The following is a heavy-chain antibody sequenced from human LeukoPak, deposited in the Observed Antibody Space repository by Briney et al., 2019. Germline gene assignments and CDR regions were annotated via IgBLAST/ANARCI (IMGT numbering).Heavy chain of an antibody. CDR2: MNPNSGKT. D-gene: IGHD5-24*01. J-gene: IGHJ4*02. CDR1: GYTFTSYD. Sequence: ASVKVSCKASGYTFTSYDINWVRQATGQGLEWMGYMNPNSGKTEYAQKFQGRVTMTADTSISTAYMELSSLTSEDTAAYYCARELRRDAYWGQGTLVTVSS. CDR3: ARELRRDAY. V-gene: IGHV1-8*01.